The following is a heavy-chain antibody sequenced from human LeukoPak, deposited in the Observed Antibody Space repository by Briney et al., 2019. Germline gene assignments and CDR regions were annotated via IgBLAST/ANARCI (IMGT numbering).Heavy chain of an antibody. CDR2: IYSGGST. D-gene: IGHD5-18*01. Sequence: PGGSLRLSCAASGFTVSTSYMSWVRQAPGKGLEWVSVIYSGGSTYYADSVKGRFTISRHNSENTLYLQMNSLRAEDTAVYYCARGFTPLPADTAMETPDYWGQGTLVTVSS. V-gene: IGHV3-53*04. CDR1: GFTVSTSY. J-gene: IGHJ4*02. CDR3: ARGFTPLPADTAMETPDY.